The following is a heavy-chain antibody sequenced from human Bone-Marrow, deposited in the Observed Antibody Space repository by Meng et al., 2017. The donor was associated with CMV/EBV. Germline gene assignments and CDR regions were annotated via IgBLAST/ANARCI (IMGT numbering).Heavy chain of an antibody. D-gene: IGHD1-26*01. Sequence: GGSLRLSCAASGFTFSSYAMSWVRQAPGKGLEWVSAISGSGGSTYYADSVKGRFTISRDNAKNTLFLQMNSLRAEDTAVYYCARVVGSGAYFDYWGQGTRVTVSS. CDR3: ARVVGSGAYFDY. CDR2: ISGSGGST. CDR1: GFTFSSYA. J-gene: IGHJ4*02. V-gene: IGHV3-23*01.